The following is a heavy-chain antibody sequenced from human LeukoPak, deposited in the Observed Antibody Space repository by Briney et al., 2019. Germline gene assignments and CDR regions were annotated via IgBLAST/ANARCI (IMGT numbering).Heavy chain of an antibody. J-gene: IGHJ4*02. CDR3: ARGVPNYCSGGSCYVLDY. V-gene: IGHV1-18*01. Sequence: ASVKVSCKASGYTFTSYGISWVRQAPGQGLEWMGWISAYNGNTNYAQKLQGRVTMTTDTSTGTAYMELRSLRSDDTAVYYCARGVPNYCSGGSCYVLDYWGQGTLVTVSS. CDR2: ISAYNGNT. CDR1: GYTFTSYG. D-gene: IGHD2-15*01.